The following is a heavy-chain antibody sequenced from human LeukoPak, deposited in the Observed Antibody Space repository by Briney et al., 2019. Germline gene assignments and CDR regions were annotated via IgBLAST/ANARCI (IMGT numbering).Heavy chain of an antibody. J-gene: IGHJ5*02. CDR1: GFTFSSYS. CDR3: ARGDHYYDSSGYQNNWFDP. CDR2: ISSSSSYI. V-gene: IGHV3-21*01. Sequence: PGGSLRLSCAASGFTFSSYSMNWVRQAPGKGLEWVSSISSSSSYIYYADSVKGRFTISRDNAKNSLYLQMNSLRAEDTAVYYCARGDHYYDSSGYQNNWFDPWGQGTLVTVSS. D-gene: IGHD3-22*01.